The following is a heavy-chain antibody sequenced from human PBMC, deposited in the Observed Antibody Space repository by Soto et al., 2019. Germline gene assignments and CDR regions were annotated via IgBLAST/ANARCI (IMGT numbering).Heavy chain of an antibody. Sequence: GASVKVSCKASGGTFSSYAISWVRQAPGQGLEWMGGIIPIFGTANYAQKFQGRVTITADESTSTAYMELSSLRSEDTAVYYCARAVLRYFDWFGAYYYYGMDVWGQGTTVTVSS. D-gene: IGHD3-9*01. V-gene: IGHV1-69*13. CDR1: GGTFSSYA. CDR3: ARAVLRYFDWFGAYYYYGMDV. CDR2: IIPIFGTA. J-gene: IGHJ6*02.